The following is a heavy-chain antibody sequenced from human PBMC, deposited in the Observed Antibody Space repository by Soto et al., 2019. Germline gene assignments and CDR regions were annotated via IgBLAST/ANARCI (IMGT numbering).Heavy chain of an antibody. Sequence: QVQLLESGPGLVKPSQTLSLTCTVSGGSIITGGYYWSWIRQHPGQGLEWIGYIYSSGSTYYNPYLHRPISLPVAKSKNQFSLNLRTVTAADTAVYYCATNRRDIGQDNFDIWGQGIQVTVSS. CDR2: IYSSGST. J-gene: IGHJ4*02. CDR1: GGSIITGGYY. V-gene: IGHV4-31*01. D-gene: IGHD5-12*01. CDR3: ATNRRDIGQDNFDI.